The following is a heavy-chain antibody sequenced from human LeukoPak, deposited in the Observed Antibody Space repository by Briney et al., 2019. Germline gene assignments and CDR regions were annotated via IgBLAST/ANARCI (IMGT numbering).Heavy chain of an antibody. CDR2: MNPNSGNT. CDR1: GYTFTSYD. CDR3: ATYYCSSTTCTPIDP. V-gene: IGHV1-8*01. D-gene: IGHD2-2*01. Sequence: ASVNVSCKASGYTFTSYDINWVRQATGQGLEWMGWMNPNSGNTGYAQKFQGRVTMTRNTSISTAYMELNSLRSEDTAVYYCATYYCSSTTCTPIDPWGQGTLVTVSS. J-gene: IGHJ5*02.